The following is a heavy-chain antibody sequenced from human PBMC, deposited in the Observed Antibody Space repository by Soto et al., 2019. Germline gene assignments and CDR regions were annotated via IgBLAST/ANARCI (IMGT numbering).Heavy chain of an antibody. D-gene: IGHD2-15*01. J-gene: IGHJ4*02. CDR2: ISGSGGST. Sequence: GGSLRLSCAASGFTFSSYAMSWVRQAPGKGLEWVSAISGSGGSTYYADSVKGRFTISRDNSKNTLYLQMNSLRAEDTAVYYCAKDSPHMVVVAARLFDYWGQGTLVTVSS. CDR3: AKDSPHMVVVAARLFDY. V-gene: IGHV3-23*01. CDR1: GFTFSSYA.